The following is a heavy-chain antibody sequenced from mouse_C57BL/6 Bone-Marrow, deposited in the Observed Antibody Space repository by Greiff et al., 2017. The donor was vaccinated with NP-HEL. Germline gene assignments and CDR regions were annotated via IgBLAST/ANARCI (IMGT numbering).Heavy chain of an antibody. CDR3: ARWAYSQGAMDY. CDR2: ILPGSGST. J-gene: IGHJ4*01. CDR1: GYTFTGYW. D-gene: IGHD2-12*01. Sequence: QVQLKESGAELMKPGASVKLSCKATGYTFTGYWIEWVKQRPGHGLEWIGEILPGSGSTNYNDKFKGKATFTADTSSNTAYMQLSSLTTEDSALYYCARWAYSQGAMDYWGQGTSVTVSS. V-gene: IGHV1-9*01.